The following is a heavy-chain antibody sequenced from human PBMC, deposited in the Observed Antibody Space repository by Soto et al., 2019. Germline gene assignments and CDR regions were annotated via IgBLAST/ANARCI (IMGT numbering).Heavy chain of an antibody. D-gene: IGHD3-3*01. Sequence: ASVKVSCKASGYTFTGYYMRWVRQAPGQGLEWMGWINPNSGGTNYAQKFQGRVTMTRDTSISTAYMELSRLRSDDTAVYYCASHGFYDFWSGYSPYYYGMDVWGQGTTVTVSS. V-gene: IGHV1-2*02. J-gene: IGHJ6*02. CDR2: INPNSGGT. CDR1: GYTFTGYY. CDR3: ASHGFYDFWSGYSPYYYGMDV.